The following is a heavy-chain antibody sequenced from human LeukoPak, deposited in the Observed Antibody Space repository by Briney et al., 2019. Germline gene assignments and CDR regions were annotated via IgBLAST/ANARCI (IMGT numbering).Heavy chain of an antibody. CDR2: ISYDGSNK. CDR3: AGDTPYYYDSSGYLFDY. D-gene: IGHD3-22*01. V-gene: IGHV3-30-3*01. J-gene: IGHJ4*02. CDR1: GFTFGSYA. Sequence: PGRSLRLSCAASGFTFGSYAMHWVRQAPGKGLEGVAVISYDGSNKYYADSVKGRFTISRDNSKNTLYLQMNSLRAEDTAVYYCAGDTPYYYDSSGYLFDYWGQGTLVTVSS.